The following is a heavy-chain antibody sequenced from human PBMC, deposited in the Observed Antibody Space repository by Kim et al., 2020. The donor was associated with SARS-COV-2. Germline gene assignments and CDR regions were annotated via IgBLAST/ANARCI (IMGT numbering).Heavy chain of an antibody. CDR3: ARGGLYSSSWYPNWYFDL. CDR1: GGSISSYY. V-gene: IGHV4-59*13. Sequence: SETLSLTCTVSGGSISSYYWSWIRQPPGKGLEWIGYIYYSGSTNYNPSLKSRVTISVDTSKNQFSLKLSSVTAADTAVYYCARGGLYSSSWYPNWYFDLWGRGTLVTVSS. J-gene: IGHJ2*01. D-gene: IGHD6-13*01. CDR2: IYYSGST.